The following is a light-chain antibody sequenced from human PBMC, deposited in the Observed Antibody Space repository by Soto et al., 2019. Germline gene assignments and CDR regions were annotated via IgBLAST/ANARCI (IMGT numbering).Light chain of an antibody. CDR3: QQYTDPRT. V-gene: IGKV3-20*01. J-gene: IGKJ1*01. Sequence: EIVLTQSSGTLSLSPGERATLSCRASQSISSSYLAWYQQKPGQAPRLLVYGVSSRASDVPDRFSGSGSGTDFTLTISSLEPEDSAVYYCQQYTDPRTFGQGTKVDIK. CDR2: GVS. CDR1: QSISSSY.